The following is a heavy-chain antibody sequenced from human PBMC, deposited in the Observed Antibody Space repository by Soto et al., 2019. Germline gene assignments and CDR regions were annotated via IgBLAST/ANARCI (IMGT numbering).Heavy chain of an antibody. J-gene: IGHJ3*02. CDR3: ARGYYYESSGSYADAFDI. CDR1: GGSISSYY. CDR2: NYYSGRT. D-gene: IGHD3-22*01. V-gene: IGHV4-59*12. Sequence: QVQLQESGPGLVKPSETLSLTCTVSGGSISSYYWSWLRQPPGKGLEWIGYNYYSGRTNYNPSLQRRGTISVDTSRNEFFLKLSSVTAADTAVYYCARGYYYESSGSYADAFDIWGHGTMGSVSS.